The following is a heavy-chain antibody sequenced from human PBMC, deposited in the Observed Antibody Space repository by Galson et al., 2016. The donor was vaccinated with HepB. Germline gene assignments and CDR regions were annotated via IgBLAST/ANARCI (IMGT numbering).Heavy chain of an antibody. CDR2: ISYSGST. Sequence: SETLSLTCTVSGDSISSTSYYWGWIRQPPGKGLEWIGSISYSGSTSYNPSLKSRVTISANTSKKQFSLKLSSVTAADTAVYYCARRYNWSDTLFDYWGQGTLVTVSS. J-gene: IGHJ4*02. D-gene: IGHD1-1*01. CDR1: GDSISSTSYY. V-gene: IGHV4-39*01. CDR3: ARRYNWSDTLFDY.